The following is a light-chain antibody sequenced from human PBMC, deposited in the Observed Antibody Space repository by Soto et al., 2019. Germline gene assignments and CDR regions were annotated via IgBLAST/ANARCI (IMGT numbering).Light chain of an antibody. CDR2: DAS. CDR1: QRISNW. J-gene: IGKJ1*01. Sequence: DMQMTQSPSNLSASVGDRLTITCRASQRISNWLAWYQQRPGKAPKLLIFDASRLESGVPSRVSGSGAGTEVTLTIRSLQPDECATYYCQQYKTYSKTFGQENKVAIK. CDR3: QQYKTYSKT. V-gene: IGKV1-5*01.